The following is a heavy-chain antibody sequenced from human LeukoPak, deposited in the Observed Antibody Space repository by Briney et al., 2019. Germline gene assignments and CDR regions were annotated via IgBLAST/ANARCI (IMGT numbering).Heavy chain of an antibody. CDR2: IRYDGSNK. J-gene: IGHJ4*02. Sequence: GGSLRLSCAASGFTLSTYGMHWVRQAPGKGLEWVAFIRYDGSNKYYTDSVKGRFTISRDNSKNTLYLQMSSLRAEDTAVYCCAKDSHYSYGYYFDYWGQGTLVTVSS. V-gene: IGHV3-30*02. CDR3: AKDSHYSYGYYFDY. CDR1: GFTLSTYG. D-gene: IGHD5-18*01.